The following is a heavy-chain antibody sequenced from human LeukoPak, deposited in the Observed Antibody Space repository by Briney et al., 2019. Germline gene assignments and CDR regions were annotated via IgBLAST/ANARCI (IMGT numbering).Heavy chain of an antibody. CDR2: IYYSGST. J-gene: IGHJ5*02. D-gene: IGHD3-9*01. V-gene: IGHV4-30-4*01. Sequence: SETLSLTCTVSGGSISSGDYYWSWIRQPPGKGLEWIGYIYYSGSTYYNPSLKSRVTMSVDTSKDQFSLKLSSVTAADTAVYYCAGGANFDWLAWFDPWGQGTLVTVSS. CDR3: AGGANFDWLAWFDP. CDR1: GGSISSGDYY.